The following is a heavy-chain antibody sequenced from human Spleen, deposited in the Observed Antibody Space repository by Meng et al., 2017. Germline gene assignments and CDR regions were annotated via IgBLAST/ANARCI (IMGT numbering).Heavy chain of an antibody. CDR2: IYSGGDT. V-gene: IGHV3-53*05. CDR1: GFTVSSNY. J-gene: IGHJ4*02. Sequence: GESLKISCAASGFTVSSNYMNWVRQAPGKGLEWVSVIYSGGDTYYADSVKGRFTISRDNSKNTLYLQMNSLRAEDTAVYYCARGRFSGIDYWGQGKLVNGAS. D-gene: IGHD5-12*01. CDR3: ARGRFSGIDY.